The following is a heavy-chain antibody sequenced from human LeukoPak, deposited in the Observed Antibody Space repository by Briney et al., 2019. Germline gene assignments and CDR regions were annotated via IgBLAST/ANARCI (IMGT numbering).Heavy chain of an antibody. CDR2: IYYSGST. CDR3: ARGPGRRDGYNKYYYGMDV. V-gene: IGHV4-61*05. CDR1: GGPISSSSYY. D-gene: IGHD5-24*01. Sequence: SETLSLTCTVSGGPISSSSYYWGWVRQPPGKGLEWMGYIYYSGSTNYNPSLKSRVTISVDTSKNQFSLKLNSVTAADTAVYYCARGPGRRDGYNKYYYGMDVWGQGTTVTVSS. J-gene: IGHJ6*02.